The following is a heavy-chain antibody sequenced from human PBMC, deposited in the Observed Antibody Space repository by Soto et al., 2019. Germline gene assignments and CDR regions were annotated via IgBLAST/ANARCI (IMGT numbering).Heavy chain of an antibody. D-gene: IGHD4-4*01. CDR1: GFTFSSYW. CDR3: ARGDYTYYYYYGMDV. V-gene: IGHV3-7*01. J-gene: IGHJ6*02. Sequence: PGGSLRLSCAASGFTFSSYWMSWVRQAPGKGLEWVANIKQDGSEKYYVDSVKGRFTISRDNAKNSLYLQMNSLRAEDTAVYYCARGDYTYYYYYGMDVWGQGTTVTVSS. CDR2: IKQDGSEK.